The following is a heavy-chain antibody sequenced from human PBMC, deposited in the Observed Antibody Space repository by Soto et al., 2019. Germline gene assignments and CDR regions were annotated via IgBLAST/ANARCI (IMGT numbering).Heavy chain of an antibody. V-gene: IGHV1-46*01. CDR2: INPSGGST. CDR3: ARGSRLVIMIRLNWFDP. J-gene: IGHJ5*02. CDR1: GYTFTSYY. D-gene: IGHD3-9*01. Sequence: ASVKVSCKASGYTFTSYYMHWVRQAPGQGLEWMGIINPSGGSTSYAQKFQGRVTVTRDTSTSTVYMELSSLRSEDTAVYYCARGSRLVIMIRLNWFDPWGQGTLVTVSS.